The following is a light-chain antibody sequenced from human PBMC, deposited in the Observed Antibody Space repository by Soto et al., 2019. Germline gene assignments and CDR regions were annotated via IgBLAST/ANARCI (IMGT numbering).Light chain of an antibody. Sequence: EIVLTQCPGTLSLSPGEGATLSCRASQIVSSSYLAWYQQKPGQAPRLLIYGASSRATGIPDRFSGSGSGTDFTLTISRLEPEDFAVYYCQQYGSSPRTFGQGTKVDIK. V-gene: IGKV3-20*01. CDR1: QIVSSSY. CDR2: GAS. J-gene: IGKJ1*01. CDR3: QQYGSSPRT.